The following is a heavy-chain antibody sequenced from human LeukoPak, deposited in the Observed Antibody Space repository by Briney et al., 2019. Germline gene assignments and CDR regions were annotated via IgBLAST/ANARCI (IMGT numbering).Heavy chain of an antibody. CDR3: TTVRSDGPFDY. CDR1: GFTVSSNY. Sequence: GGSLRLSCAASGFTVSSNYMTWVRQAPGKGLEWVGRIRSKSSSATTDYAAPVKGRFSISRDDSKNTMYLQMNSLKTEDTAVYHCTTVRSDGPFDYWGQGTLVTVSS. CDR2: IRSKSSSATT. D-gene: IGHD5-24*01. V-gene: IGHV3-15*01. J-gene: IGHJ4*02.